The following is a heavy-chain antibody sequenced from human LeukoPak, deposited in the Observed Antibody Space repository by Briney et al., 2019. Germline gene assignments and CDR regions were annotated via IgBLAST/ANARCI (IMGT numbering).Heavy chain of an antibody. Sequence: GGSLSLSCATSGFTFSDFYMSWIRQAPGKGLEWISYISSSGSSTNYADSVKGRFTISRDNAKNSLYLQMNSLRAEDTAVYYCARDLIHRSGEANYWGWGTLVTVSS. CDR3: ARDLIHRSGEANY. CDR1: GFTFSDFY. J-gene: IGHJ4*02. V-gene: IGHV3-11*05. D-gene: IGHD3-22*01. CDR2: ISSSGSST.